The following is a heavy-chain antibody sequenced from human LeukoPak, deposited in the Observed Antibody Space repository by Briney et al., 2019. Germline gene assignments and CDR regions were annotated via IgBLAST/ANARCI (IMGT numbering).Heavy chain of an antibody. J-gene: IGHJ4*02. Sequence: SETLSLTCTVSGGSINSYYWSWIRQPPGKGLEWIGYIYYSGSTNYNPSLKSRVTISVDTSKNQFSLKLSSVTAADTAVYYCARVERFGYFDWWGQGTLVTVSS. CDR2: IYYSGST. CDR1: GGSINSYY. V-gene: IGHV4-59*01. D-gene: IGHD3-10*01. CDR3: ARVERFGYFDW.